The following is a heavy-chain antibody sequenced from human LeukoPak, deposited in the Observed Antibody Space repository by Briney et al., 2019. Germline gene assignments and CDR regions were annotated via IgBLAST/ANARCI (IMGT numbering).Heavy chain of an antibody. CDR3: ARDSPYYYDSSGYSVVDY. J-gene: IGHJ4*02. D-gene: IGHD3-22*01. CDR1: GFTFSSYA. CDR2: ISGSGGST. Sequence: GGSLRLSCAASGFTFSSYAMTWVRQAPGKRLEWVSAISGSGGSTYYADSVKGRFTISRDNSKNTLYLQMNSLRAEDTAVYYCARDSPYYYDSSGYSVVDYWGQGTLVTVSS. V-gene: IGHV3-23*01.